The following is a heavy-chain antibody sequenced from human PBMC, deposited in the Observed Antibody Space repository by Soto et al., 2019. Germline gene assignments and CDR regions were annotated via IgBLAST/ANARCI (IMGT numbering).Heavy chain of an antibody. CDR3: TRWNGYGDL. J-gene: IGHJ5*02. Sequence: DVQILESGGGLVEPGGSLRLSCAASGFSVSTYGVTWVRQGPGKGLEWVSGVSGGSGATHYRDSVKGRFTITTDYPENTAYLQMNSLRVEDMAVYYCTRWNGYGDLWGQGILVTVS. CDR1: GFSVSTYG. CDR2: VSGGSGAT. V-gene: IGHV3-23*01. D-gene: IGHD1-1*01.